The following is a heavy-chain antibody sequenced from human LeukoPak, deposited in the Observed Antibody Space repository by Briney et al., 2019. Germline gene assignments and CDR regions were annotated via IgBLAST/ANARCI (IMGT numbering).Heavy chain of an antibody. CDR2: INRDGSER. CDR3: AKSVDIVATNWFDP. CDR1: GFTLGSFW. J-gene: IGHJ5*02. Sequence: GGSLRLSCAASGFTLGSFWMSWVRQAPGKGLEWVANINRDGSERYYVDSVKGRFTISRDNARNSLYLEMNSLRAEDTAVYYCAKSVDIVATNWFDPWGQGTLVTVSS. D-gene: IGHD5-12*01. V-gene: IGHV3-7*03.